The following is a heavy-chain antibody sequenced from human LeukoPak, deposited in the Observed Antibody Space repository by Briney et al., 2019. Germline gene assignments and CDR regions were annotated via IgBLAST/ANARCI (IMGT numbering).Heavy chain of an antibody. V-gene: IGHV3-23*01. J-gene: IGHJ4*02. Sequence: GGSLRLSCTASGFTFSSYAMSWVRQAPGKGLQWVSAIYGSGGSTYYGDSVEGRFTISRDDSKNTLYLQMNSLRAEDTAIYYCAKTGGAYAVVPDYWGQGTLVTVSS. CDR3: AKTGGAYAVVPDY. D-gene: IGHD3-22*01. CDR1: GFTFSSYA. CDR2: IYGSGGST.